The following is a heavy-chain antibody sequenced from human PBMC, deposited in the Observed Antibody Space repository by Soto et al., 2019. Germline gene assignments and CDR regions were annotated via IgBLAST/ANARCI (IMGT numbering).Heavy chain of an antibody. CDR3: ARKGAAASYAHYYMDV. CDR2: VYYSGNT. Sequence: QVQLQESGPGLVKPSATLSLTCTVSGGSISPYYWSWIRQPPGKGLEWIGYVYYSGNTNYNPSLERRVTISVDTSRNRFSLNLTSATAADTAVYYCARKGAAASYAHYYMDVWGRGTAVTVSS. CDR1: GGSISPYY. V-gene: IGHV4-59*01. D-gene: IGHD6-13*01. J-gene: IGHJ6*03.